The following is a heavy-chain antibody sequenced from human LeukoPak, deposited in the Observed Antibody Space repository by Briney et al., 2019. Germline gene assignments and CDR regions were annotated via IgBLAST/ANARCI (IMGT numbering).Heavy chain of an antibody. Sequence: SETLSLTCTVSGGSISSYYWTWIRKPPGKGLDWIGYIYYTGSTNYNSSLKSRVTISVDTSRNQFSLELSSVTAADTAVYYCARVVAASSHSPNHWYFDLWGRGTLVTVSS. D-gene: IGHD6-13*01. CDR2: IYYTGST. J-gene: IGHJ2*01. CDR3: ARVVAASSHSPNHWYFDL. V-gene: IGHV4-59*01. CDR1: GGSISSYY.